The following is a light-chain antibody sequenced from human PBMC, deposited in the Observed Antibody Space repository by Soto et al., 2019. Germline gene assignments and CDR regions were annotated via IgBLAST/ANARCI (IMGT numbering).Light chain of an antibody. J-gene: IGKJ5*01. CDR3: QLSDSSLT. CDR1: HNINTY. V-gene: IGKV1-39*01. CDR2: AAS. Sequence: DIQMTQSPSSLSASVGDRVAITCRASHNINTYLNWYQQRPGKAPRLLIYAASSVQGGVPSRFSGCGSGTDFTLTISSLQPEDFATYYCQLSDSSLTFGQGTRLEIE.